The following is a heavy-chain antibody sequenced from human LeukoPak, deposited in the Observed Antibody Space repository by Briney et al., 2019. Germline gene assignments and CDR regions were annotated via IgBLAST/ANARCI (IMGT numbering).Heavy chain of an antibody. CDR2: IIPIFGTA. V-gene: IGHV1-69*05. D-gene: IGHD3-10*01. J-gene: IGHJ4*02. Sequence: SVKGSCKASGGTFSSYAISWVRQAPGQGLEWMGGIIPIFGTANYAQKFQGRVTIATDESTSTAYMELSSLRSEDTAVYYCARDGASGNYVVYWGQGTLVTVSS. CDR3: ARDGASGNYVVY. CDR1: GGTFSSYA.